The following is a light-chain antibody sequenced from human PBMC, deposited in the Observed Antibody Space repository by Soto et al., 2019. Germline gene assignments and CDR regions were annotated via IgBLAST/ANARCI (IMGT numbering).Light chain of an antibody. CDR2: VAS. CDR3: QQSYKAPIT. J-gene: IGKJ5*01. CDR1: QSISSY. V-gene: IGKV1-39*01. Sequence: DIQMTQSPSSLSASVGDRVTITCRASQSISSYLNWYQLKPGTAPKLLIYVASNLQSGVPSRFSGTGSGTDFTLTISSLQPEDFATYYCQQSYKAPITFGQGTRLDIK.